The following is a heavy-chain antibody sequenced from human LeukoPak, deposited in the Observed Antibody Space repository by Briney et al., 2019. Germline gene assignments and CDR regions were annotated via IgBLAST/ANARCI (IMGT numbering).Heavy chain of an antibody. D-gene: IGHD5-18*01. Sequence: GESLKISCKGSGYSFSTYWIGWVRQMPGKGLECMGVIYPSDSDSRYSPSFQGQVTISADKSIGTAYLQWSSLKASDTAMYYCARRRDERGYKDIFDIWGQGTMVTVSS. J-gene: IGHJ3*02. V-gene: IGHV5-51*01. CDR2: IYPSDSDS. CDR3: ARRRDERGYKDIFDI. CDR1: GYSFSTYW.